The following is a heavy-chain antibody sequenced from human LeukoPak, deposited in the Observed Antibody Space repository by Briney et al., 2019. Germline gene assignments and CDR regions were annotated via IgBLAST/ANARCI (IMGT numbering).Heavy chain of an antibody. CDR2: INWNGGST. CDR1: GFTFDDYG. J-gene: IGHJ3*01. Sequence: GGSLRLSWAASGFTFDDYGMSWVRHAPGKGLEWVSGINWNGGSTGYADSVKGRFTISRDNAKNSLYLQMNSLRAEDTALYYCARDSAGYSSNWGQGTMVTVSS. V-gene: IGHV3-20*04. CDR3: ARDSAGYSSN. D-gene: IGHD6-13*01.